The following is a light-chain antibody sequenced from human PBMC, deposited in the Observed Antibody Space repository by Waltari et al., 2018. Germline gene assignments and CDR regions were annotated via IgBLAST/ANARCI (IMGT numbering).Light chain of an antibody. CDR3: QQHNDWPLT. V-gene: IGKV3-11*01. J-gene: IGKJ4*01. CDR2: DVS. CDR1: QSVANY. Sequence: DIVLTQSPATLSLSPGERATLSCRASQSVANYLAWYQQKPGQAPRLLIYDVSNRATDIPARFSGSGFATDFTLTISSLQSEDFAVYYCQQHNDWPLTFGGGTKVEI.